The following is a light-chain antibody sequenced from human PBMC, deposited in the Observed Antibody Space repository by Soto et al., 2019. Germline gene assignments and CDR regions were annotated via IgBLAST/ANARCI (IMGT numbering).Light chain of an antibody. V-gene: IGKV3-15*01. CDR2: GAS. J-gene: IGKJ5*01. CDR1: QSVSSN. Sequence: ETVMTQSPATLSVSPGERVTLSCRASQSVSSNLAWYQQKSGQAPRLLIYGASTRATGIPARFSGSGSGTEFTLPISSLQSEDFGIYYCQQYNNWPPVTFGQGTRLEIK. CDR3: QQYNNWPPVT.